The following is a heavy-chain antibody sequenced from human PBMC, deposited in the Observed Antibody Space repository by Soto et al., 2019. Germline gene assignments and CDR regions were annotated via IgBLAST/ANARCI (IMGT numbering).Heavy chain of an antibody. J-gene: IGHJ4*02. CDR1: GYTFTSYG. CDR3: ARVSYDFWSGYYDY. CDR2: ISAYNGNT. Sequence: ASVKVSCKASGYTFTSYGISWVRQAPGQGLEWMGWISAYNGNTNYAQKLQGRVTMTTDTSTSTAYMELRSLRSDDTAVYYCARVSYDFWSGYYDYWGQGTLVTVSS. V-gene: IGHV1-18*01. D-gene: IGHD3-3*01.